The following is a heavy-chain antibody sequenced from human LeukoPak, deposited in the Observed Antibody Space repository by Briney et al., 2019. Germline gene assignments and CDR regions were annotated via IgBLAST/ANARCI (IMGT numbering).Heavy chain of an antibody. CDR1: GESFSGYY. D-gene: IGHD2-2*01. CDR2: INHSGST. J-gene: IGHJ6*03. CDR3: ARGVVVPAAIGYYYYYMDV. V-gene: IGHV4-34*01. Sequence: SETLSLTCAVYGESFSGYYWSWIRQPPGKGLEWIGEINHSGSTNYNPSLKSRVTISVDTSKNQFSLKLSSVTAADTAVYYCARGVVVPAAIGYYYYYMDVWGKGTTVTVSS.